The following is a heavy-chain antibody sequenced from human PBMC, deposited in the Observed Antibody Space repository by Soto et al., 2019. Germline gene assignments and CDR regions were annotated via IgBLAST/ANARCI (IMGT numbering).Heavy chain of an antibody. Sequence: GGSLRLSCAASGFTFSSYAMSWVRQAPGKGLEWVSAISGSGGSTYYADSVKGRFTISRDNSKNTLYLQMNSLRAEDTAVYYCAKDLPGGFEQLHDFDIWGQGTMVTVSS. CDR2: ISGSGGST. CDR3: AKDLPGGFEQLHDFDI. J-gene: IGHJ3*02. D-gene: IGHD6-13*01. V-gene: IGHV3-23*01. CDR1: GFTFSSYA.